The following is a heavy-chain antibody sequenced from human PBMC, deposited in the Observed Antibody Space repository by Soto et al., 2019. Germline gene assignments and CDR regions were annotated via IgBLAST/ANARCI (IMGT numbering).Heavy chain of an antibody. D-gene: IGHD3-16*02. V-gene: IGHV6-1*01. CDR1: GDSVSSNSAA. CDR3: ARDKGHDYVWGSYRYSFDY. CDR2: TYYRSKWYN. Sequence: SPTLSLTCAISGDSVSSNSAAWNWIRQSPSRGLEWLGRTYYRSKWYNDYAVSVKSRITINPDTSKNQFSLQLNSVTPEDTALYYCARDKGHDYVWGSYRYSFDYWGQGTLVTVSS. J-gene: IGHJ4*02.